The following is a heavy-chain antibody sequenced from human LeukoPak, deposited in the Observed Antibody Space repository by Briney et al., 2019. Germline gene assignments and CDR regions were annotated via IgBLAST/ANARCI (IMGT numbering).Heavy chain of an antibody. Sequence: GESLKISCKGSGYSFTNYWIGWVRQMPGKGLEWMGIIYPGDSYTRYSPSFQGQVTISADKSISTAYLQWSSLKASDTAMYYCARLVPAASPRYYYGMDVWGQGTTVTVSS. CDR3: ARLVPAASPRYYYGMDV. D-gene: IGHD2-2*01. J-gene: IGHJ6*02. V-gene: IGHV5-51*01. CDR2: IYPGDSYT. CDR1: GYSFTNYW.